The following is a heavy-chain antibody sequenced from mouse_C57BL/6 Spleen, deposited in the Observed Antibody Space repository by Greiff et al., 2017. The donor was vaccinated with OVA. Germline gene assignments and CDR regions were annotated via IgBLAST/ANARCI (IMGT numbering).Heavy chain of an antibody. CDR1: GYTFTSYW. D-gene: IGHD3-2*02. CDR2: IDPSDGYT. J-gene: IGHJ2*01. CDR3: ARGDSSRLDY. V-gene: IGHV1-69*01. Sequence: QVQLQQPGAELVMPGASVKLSCKASGYTFTSYWMPWVKQRPGQGLEWIGEIDPSDGYTNYNQKFKGKSTLTVDKPSSTAYMQLSSLTSEDSAVDYCARGDSSRLDYWGQGTTLTVSS.